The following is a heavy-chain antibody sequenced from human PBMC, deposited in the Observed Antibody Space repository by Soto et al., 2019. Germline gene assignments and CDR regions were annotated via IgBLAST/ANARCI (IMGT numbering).Heavy chain of an antibody. Sequence: PGGSLRLSCVASGFTFSSYSMSCVRQAPGKGLEWVSGFRAGGDDGTTYYADSVKGRFTISRDNSKNTLFLQMNSLRAEDTAIDYCGKKVNPSSWSQYFDYFGQGTLVTV. J-gene: IGHJ4*02. CDR1: GFTFSSYS. CDR3: GKKVNPSSWSQYFDY. CDR2: FRAGGDDGTT. V-gene: IGHV3-23*01. D-gene: IGHD3-10*01.